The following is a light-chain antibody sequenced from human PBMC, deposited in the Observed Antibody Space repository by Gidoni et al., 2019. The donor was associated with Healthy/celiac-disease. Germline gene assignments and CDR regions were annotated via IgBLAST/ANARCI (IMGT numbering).Light chain of an antibody. CDR2: ASS. Sequence: AIQRTQSPSSLSAAVGDRVTITCRASQGIRKDLGWYQQKPGKAPKLLIYASSSLQSVVTSRFSDSGSGTDSPLTISILQPEDFATYYCLQDYNYPFTFGRXTKVEIK. J-gene: IGKJ4*02. CDR3: LQDYNYPFT. CDR1: QGIRKD. V-gene: IGKV1-6*01.